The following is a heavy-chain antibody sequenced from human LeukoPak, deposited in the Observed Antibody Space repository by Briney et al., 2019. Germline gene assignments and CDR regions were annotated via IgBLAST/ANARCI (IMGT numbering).Heavy chain of an antibody. V-gene: IGHV1-8*03. Sequence: GASVKVSCKASGYTFTSYYMHWVRQATGQGLEWMGWMNPNSGNTGYAQKFQGRVTITRNTSISTAYMELSSLRSEDTAVYYCARGGCGGDCSTGGFDYWGQGTLVTVSS. CDR1: GYTFTSYY. D-gene: IGHD2-21*02. CDR2: MNPNSGNT. J-gene: IGHJ4*02. CDR3: ARGGCGGDCSTGGFDY.